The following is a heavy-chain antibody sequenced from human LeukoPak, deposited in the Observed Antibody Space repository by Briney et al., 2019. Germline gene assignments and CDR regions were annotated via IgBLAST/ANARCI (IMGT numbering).Heavy chain of an antibody. V-gene: IGHV3-48*03. CDR3: ARLSRADSGNWLDP. Sequence: PGGSMRLSCAASGFIFSSYEMNWVRQAPGKGLEWLSYISESGNTIYSADSVKGRFTISRDNAKNSLYLQMNRLRVEDTAVYYCARLSRADSGNWLDPWGQGTLVSVSS. CDR2: ISESGNTI. D-gene: IGHD3-10*01. J-gene: IGHJ5*02. CDR1: GFIFSSYE.